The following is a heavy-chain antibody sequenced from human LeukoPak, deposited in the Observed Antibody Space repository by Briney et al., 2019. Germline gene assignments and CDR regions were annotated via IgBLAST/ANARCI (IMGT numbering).Heavy chain of an antibody. CDR3: AKEESDYYDSSGYYRPRAFDI. CDR1: GFTFSSYA. Sequence: PGGSLRLSCAASGFTFSSYAMSWVRQAPGKGLEWVSAISGSGGSTYYADSVKGRFTISRDNSKNTLYLQMNSLRAEDTAVYYCAKEESDYYDSSGYYRPRAFDIWGRGTMVTVSS. V-gene: IGHV3-23*01. CDR2: ISGSGGST. J-gene: IGHJ3*02. D-gene: IGHD3-22*01.